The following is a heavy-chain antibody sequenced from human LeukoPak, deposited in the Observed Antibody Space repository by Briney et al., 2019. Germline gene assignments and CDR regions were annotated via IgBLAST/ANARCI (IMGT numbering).Heavy chain of an antibody. J-gene: IGHJ4*02. D-gene: IGHD3-22*01. CDR1: GFTFSSYS. CDR3: ARDWSDYCEQYYFDY. Sequence: KAGGSPRLSCAASGFTFSSYSMNWVRQAPGKGLEWVSSISSSSSYIYYADSVKGRFTISRDNAKNSLYLQMNSLRAEDTAVYYCARDWSDYCEQYYFDYWGQGTLVTVSS. CDR2: ISSSSSYI. V-gene: IGHV3-21*01.